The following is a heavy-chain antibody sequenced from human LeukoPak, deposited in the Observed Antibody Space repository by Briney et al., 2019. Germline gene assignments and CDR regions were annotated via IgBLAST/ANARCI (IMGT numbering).Heavy chain of an antibody. J-gene: IGHJ6*02. Sequence: PSETLSLTCTVSGGSISTYYWSWIRQPPGKGLEWLGYIYYSGSTNYNPSLKSRVTISEDTSKNQFSLKLTTGTGADSAVYYCARHHNYYYGMDVWGQGTTVTVSS. CDR3: ARHHNYYYGMDV. V-gene: IGHV4-59*08. CDR1: GGSISTYY. CDR2: IYYSGST.